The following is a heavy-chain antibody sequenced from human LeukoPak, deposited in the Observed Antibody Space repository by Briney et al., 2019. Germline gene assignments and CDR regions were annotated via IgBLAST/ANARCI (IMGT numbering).Heavy chain of an antibody. J-gene: IGHJ4*02. Sequence: SGPTLVKPPQTPTLTCTFSGFSLTTSGVGVGWIRQPPGKALEWLALIYWNNDNRYNPSLKTRLTITKDTSKNQVVLIMANMDPVDTATYYCAHYGDYRFLYYFDYWGQGTPVTVSS. CDR1: GFSLTTSGVG. V-gene: IGHV2-5*01. CDR2: IYWNNDN. D-gene: IGHD4-17*01. CDR3: AHYGDYRFLYYFDY.